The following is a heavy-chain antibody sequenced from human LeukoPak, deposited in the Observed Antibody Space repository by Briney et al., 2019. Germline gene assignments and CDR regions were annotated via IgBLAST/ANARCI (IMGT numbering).Heavy chain of an antibody. CDR3: ARAGYCSSTSCYLDYYYYMDV. D-gene: IGHD2-2*01. V-gene: IGHV3-11*01. J-gene: IGHJ6*03. CDR1: GFTFSDYH. CDR2: ISSSGSTI. Sequence: GGSLRLSCAASGFTFSDYHMSWIRQAPGKGLEWVSYISSSGSTIYYADSVKGRFTISRDNAKNSLYLQMNSLRAEDTALYHCARAGYCSSTSCYLDYYYYMDVWGKGTTVTVSS.